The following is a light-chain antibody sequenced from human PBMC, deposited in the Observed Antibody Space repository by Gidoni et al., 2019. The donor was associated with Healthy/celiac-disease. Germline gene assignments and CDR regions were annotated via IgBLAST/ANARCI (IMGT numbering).Light chain of an antibody. Sequence: DIQMTQSPSTLSASVGDRVTITCRASQSISSWLAWYQQKPGKAPKLLIYKASSLESGVPSRFSGSGSGTEFTLTISSLQPDDFATYYCQQYNSYSPYTFGHXTKLEIK. CDR3: QQYNSYSPYT. CDR1: QSISSW. CDR2: KAS. V-gene: IGKV1-5*03. J-gene: IGKJ2*01.